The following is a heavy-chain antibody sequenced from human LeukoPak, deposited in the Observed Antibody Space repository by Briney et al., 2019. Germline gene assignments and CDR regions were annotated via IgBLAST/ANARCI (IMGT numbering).Heavy chain of an antibody. J-gene: IGHJ4*02. Sequence: SETLSLTCTVSGASLNVYYWSWVRQPPGKGLEWIGYINHSGRNNSNPSLKSRVTMSIDTSKHQFSLKLHSVTAADTAVYFCARLNSSWYYFDYWGQGALVTVSS. CDR3: ARLNSSWYYFDY. V-gene: IGHV4-59*01. CDR1: GASLNVYY. D-gene: IGHD6-13*01. CDR2: INHSGRN.